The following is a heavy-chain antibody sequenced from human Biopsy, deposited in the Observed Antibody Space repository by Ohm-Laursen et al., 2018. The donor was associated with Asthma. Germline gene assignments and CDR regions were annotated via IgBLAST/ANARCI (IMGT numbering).Heavy chain of an antibody. J-gene: IGHJ5*02. Sequence: ASVKVSCKTSGYTFIGYHIHRVRQAPGQGLEWMGRINPNSGGTNYAQKLQGRVTMTSDTSISTAYMELSRLRSDDTALYYCARGQKSPGDRWFDPWGQGTLVTVSS. V-gene: IGHV1-2*06. CDR2: INPNSGGT. D-gene: IGHD7-27*01. CDR1: GYTFIGYH. CDR3: ARGQKSPGDRWFDP.